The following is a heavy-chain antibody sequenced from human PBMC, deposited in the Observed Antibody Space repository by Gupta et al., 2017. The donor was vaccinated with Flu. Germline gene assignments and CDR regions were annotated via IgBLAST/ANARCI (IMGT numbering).Heavy chain of an antibody. CDR3: AKDIGGIVVGYQLLYYGMDV. J-gene: IGHJ6*02. CDR2: ISGSGGST. D-gene: IGHD2-2*01. V-gene: IGHV3-23*01. CDR1: GFTFSSYA. Sequence: EVQLLESGGGLVQPGGSLRLSCAASGFTFSSYAISWVRQAPGKGLEWVSAISGSGGSTYYADSVKGRFTISRDKSKNTLYLQMNSLRAEDTAVYYCAKDIGGIVVGYQLLYYGMDVWGQGTTVTVSS.